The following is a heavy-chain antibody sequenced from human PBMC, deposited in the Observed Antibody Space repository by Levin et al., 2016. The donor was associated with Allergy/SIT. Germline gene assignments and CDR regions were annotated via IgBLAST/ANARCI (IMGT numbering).Heavy chain of an antibody. V-gene: IGHV4-39*01. CDR2: IYYSGST. D-gene: IGHD3-3*01. CDR3: ARQYYDFWSGNGGNWFDP. CDR1: GGSISSSSYY. J-gene: IGHJ5*02. Sequence: SETLSLTCTVSGGSISSSSYYWGWIRQPPGKGLEWIGSIYYSGSTYYNPSLKSRVTISVDTSKNQFSLKLSSVTAADTAVYYCARQYYDFWSGNGGNWFDPWGQGTLVTVSS.